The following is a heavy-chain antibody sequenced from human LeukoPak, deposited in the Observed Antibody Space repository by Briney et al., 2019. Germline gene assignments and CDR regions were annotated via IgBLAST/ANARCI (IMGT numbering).Heavy chain of an antibody. D-gene: IGHD3/OR15-3a*01. CDR2: IYYSGST. CDR3: ARGGTGYYLFDY. V-gene: IGHV4-59*01. Sequence: SETLSLTCTVSGGSISSYYWSWIRQPPGKGLEWIGYIYYSGSTNYNPSLKSRVTISVDTSKNQFSPKLSSVTAADTAVYYCARGGTGYYLFDYWGQGTLVTVSS. CDR1: GGSISSYY. J-gene: IGHJ4*02.